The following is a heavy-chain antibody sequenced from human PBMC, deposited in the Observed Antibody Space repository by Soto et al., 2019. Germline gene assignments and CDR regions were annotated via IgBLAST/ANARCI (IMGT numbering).Heavy chain of an antibody. CDR3: AKQRRRSWYLGLNSYSFEY. V-gene: IGHV3-23*01. J-gene: IGHJ4*02. D-gene: IGHD6-13*01. CDR1: GFTFSSYA. CDR2: ISGSGGST. Sequence: LRLSCAASGFTFSSYAMSWVRQAPGKGLEWVSAISGSGGSTYYADSVKGRFTISRDNSKNTLYLQMNSLRAEDTAVYYCAKQRRRSWYLGLNSYSFEYWGQGTLVTVSS.